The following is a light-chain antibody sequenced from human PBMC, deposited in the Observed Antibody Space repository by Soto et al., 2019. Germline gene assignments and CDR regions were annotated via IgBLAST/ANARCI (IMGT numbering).Light chain of an antibody. Sequence: DIQMTQAPSTLSGSVADRVTITCRASQTISSWLAWYQQKPGKAPKLLIYKASTLKSGVPSRFSGSGSGTEFTLTISSLQPDDFATYYCQHYNSYSEAFGQGTKVDI. CDR2: KAS. CDR3: QHYNSYSEA. CDR1: QTISSW. V-gene: IGKV1-5*03. J-gene: IGKJ1*01.